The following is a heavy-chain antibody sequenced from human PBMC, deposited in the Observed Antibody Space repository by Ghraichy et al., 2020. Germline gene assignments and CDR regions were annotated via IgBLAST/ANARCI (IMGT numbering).Heavy chain of an antibody. Sequence: GGSLRLSCAASGFTFSNAWMSWVRQASGKGLEWVGRIKSKTDGGTTDYAAPVKGRFTISRDDSKNTLYLQMNSLKTEDTAVYYCTKQSLRYCSSTSCYARWDYYYYYYMDVWGKGTTVTVSS. CDR2: IKSKTDGGTT. V-gene: IGHV3-15*01. CDR3: TKQSLRYCSSTSCYARWDYYYYYYMDV. J-gene: IGHJ6*03. CDR1: GFTFSNAW. D-gene: IGHD2-2*01.